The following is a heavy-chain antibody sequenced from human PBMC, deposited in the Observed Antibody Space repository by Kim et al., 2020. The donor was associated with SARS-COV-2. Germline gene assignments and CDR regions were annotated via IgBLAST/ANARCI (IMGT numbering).Heavy chain of an antibody. CDR3: AKGGSWYYFYY. J-gene: IGHJ4*02. V-gene: IGHV3-23*01. D-gene: IGHD2-15*01. Sequence: GGSLRLSCAASGFTFSSYAMSWVRQAPGKGLEWAAVISVVGGNTYYADSVKGRFTISRDNSTNTLYVLMNSLRAEDTAVFYCAKGGSWYYFYYWRQGTLVPVSS. CDR2: ISVVGGNT. CDR1: GFTFSSYA.